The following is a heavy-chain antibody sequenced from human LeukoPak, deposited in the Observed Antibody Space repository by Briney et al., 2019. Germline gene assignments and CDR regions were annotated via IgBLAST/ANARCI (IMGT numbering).Heavy chain of an antibody. V-gene: IGHV3-30-3*01. J-gene: IGHJ3*02. CDR2: ISYDGSNK. Sequence: GRSLRLSCAASGFTFSSYAMHWVRQAPGKGLEWVAVISYDGSNKYYADSVKGRFTISRDNSKNTLYLQMNSLRAEDTAVYYCARGGYYSGAFDIWGQGTMVTVSS. CDR3: ARGGYYSGAFDI. CDR1: GFTFSSYA. D-gene: IGHD3-10*01.